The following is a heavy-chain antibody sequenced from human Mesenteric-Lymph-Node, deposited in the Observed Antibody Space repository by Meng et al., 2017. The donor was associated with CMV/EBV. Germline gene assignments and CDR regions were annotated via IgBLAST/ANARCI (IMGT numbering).Heavy chain of an antibody. CDR3: ARDEGYYDSSGYYSSSYFGMDV. CDR1: GFTFSSYA. V-gene: IGHV3-30-3*01. J-gene: IGHJ6*02. D-gene: IGHD3-22*01. Sequence: GESLKISCAASGFTFSSYAMHWVRQAPGKGLEWVAVISYDGSNQYYADSVKGRFTISRDNSKNTLYLQMNSLRAEDTAVYYCARDEGYYDSSGYYSSSYFGMDVWGQGTTVTVSS. CDR2: ISYDGSNQ.